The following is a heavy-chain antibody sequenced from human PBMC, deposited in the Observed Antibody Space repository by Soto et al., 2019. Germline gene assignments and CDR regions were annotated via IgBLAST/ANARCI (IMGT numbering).Heavy chain of an antibody. CDR2: ISYDGSNK. CDR3: AKDRTTGLVYSNYLDY. CDR1: GFTFSSYG. Sequence: QVQLVESGGGVVQPGRSLRLSCAASGFTFSSYGMHWVRQAPGKGLEWVAVISYDGSNKYYADSVKGRFTISRDNSKNTLYLQMNSRRAEDTAVYYCAKDRTTGLVYSNYLDYWGQGTLVTVS. J-gene: IGHJ4*02. D-gene: IGHD6-6*01. V-gene: IGHV3-30*18.